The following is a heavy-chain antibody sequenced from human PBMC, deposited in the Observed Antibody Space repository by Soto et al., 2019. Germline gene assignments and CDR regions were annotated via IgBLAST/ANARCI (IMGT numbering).Heavy chain of an antibody. CDR3: ARDQFGVDTAMDAYYYYGMDV. CDR2: IIPILGIA. D-gene: IGHD5-18*01. V-gene: IGHV1-69*04. Sequence: SVKVSCKASGGTFSSYTISWVRQAPGQGLEWMGRIIPILGIANYAQKFQGRVTITADKSTSTAYMELSSLRSEDTAVYYCARDQFGVDTAMDAYYYYGMDVWGKETTVT. CDR1: GGTFSSYT. J-gene: IGHJ6*04.